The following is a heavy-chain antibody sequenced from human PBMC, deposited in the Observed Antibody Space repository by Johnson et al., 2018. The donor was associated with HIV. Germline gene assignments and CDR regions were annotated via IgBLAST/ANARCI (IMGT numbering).Heavy chain of an antibody. CDR2: IWYDGSNK. CDR3: ARECEPAGLAFYI. Sequence: QVQLVESGGGVVQPGRSLRLSCAASGFTFSSYAMHWVRQAPGKGLEWVAVIWYDGSNKYYADSVKGRFTISRDNSKNTLYLQMNSLRGEDTAVYYCARECEPAGLAFYIWGQGTMVTVSS. J-gene: IGHJ3*02. CDR1: GFTFSSYA. V-gene: IGHV3-30*14. D-gene: IGHD1-14*01.